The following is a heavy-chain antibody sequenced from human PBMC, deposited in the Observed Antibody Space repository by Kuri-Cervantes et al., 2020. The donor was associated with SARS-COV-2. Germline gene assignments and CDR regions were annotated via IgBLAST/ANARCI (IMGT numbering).Heavy chain of an antibody. Sequence: SETLSLTCTVSGGSISSGDYYWSWIRQPPGKGLEWIGYIYYSGSTYYNPSLKSRVTISVDTSKNQFSLKLSSVTAADTAVYYCAKTPIGAHFTFYYMDVWGKGTTVTVS. CDR1: GGSISSGDYY. CDR2: IYYSGST. V-gene: IGHV4-30-4*08. CDR3: AKTPIGAHFTFYYMDV. J-gene: IGHJ6*03. D-gene: IGHD2/OR15-2a*01.